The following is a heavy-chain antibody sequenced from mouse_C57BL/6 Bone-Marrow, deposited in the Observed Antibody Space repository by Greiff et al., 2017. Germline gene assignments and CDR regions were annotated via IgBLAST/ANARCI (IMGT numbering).Heavy chain of an antibody. V-gene: IGHV1-64*01. CDR1: GYTFTSYW. CDR3: AREEGGDWFAY. J-gene: IGHJ3*01. Sequence: VKLQQPGAELVKPGASVKLPCKASGYTFTSYWMHWVKQRPGQGLEWIGMIHPNSGSTNYNEKFKSKATLTVDKSSSTAYMQLSSLTSEDSAVYYCAREEGGDWFAYWGQGTLVTVSA. CDR2: IHPNSGST.